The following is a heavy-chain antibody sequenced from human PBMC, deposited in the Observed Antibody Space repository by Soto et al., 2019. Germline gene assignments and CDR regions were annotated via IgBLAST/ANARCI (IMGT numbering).Heavy chain of an antibody. Sequence: PSETLSLTCAVPGGSISSSNWWSWVRQPPGKGLEWIGEIYHSGSTNYNPSLKSRVTISVDKSKNQFSLKLSSVTAADTAVYYCARAAMGGSSWPFDYWGQGTLVTVSX. J-gene: IGHJ4*02. D-gene: IGHD6-13*01. CDR2: IYHSGST. V-gene: IGHV4-4*02. CDR3: ARAAMGGSSWPFDY. CDR1: GGSISSSNW.